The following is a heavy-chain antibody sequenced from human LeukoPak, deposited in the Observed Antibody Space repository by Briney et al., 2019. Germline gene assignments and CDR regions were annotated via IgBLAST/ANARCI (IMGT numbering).Heavy chain of an antibody. CDR3: ARELPYSSGWYGVGYYYYYGMDV. CDR1: GFTFSSHS. CDR2: ISSSSSYI. D-gene: IGHD6-19*01. J-gene: IGHJ6*02. Sequence: GGSLRLSCAASGFTFSSHSMNWVRQAPGKGLEWVSSISSSSSYIYYADSVKGRFTISRDNAKNSLYLQMNSLRAEDTAVYYCARELPYSSGWYGVGYYYYYGMDVWGQGTTVTVSS. V-gene: IGHV3-21*04.